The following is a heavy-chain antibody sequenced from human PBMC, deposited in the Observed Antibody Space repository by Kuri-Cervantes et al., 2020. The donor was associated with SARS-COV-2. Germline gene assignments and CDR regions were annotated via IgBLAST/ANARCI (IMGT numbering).Heavy chain of an antibody. CDR2: IYYSGST. CDR3: ARDSVRDSADYVLGWYLEL. CDR1: GGSFSSYY. Sequence: SDTLTLPCTVSGGSFSSYYWSWIRKPPGKGLEWIGYIYYSGSTNYNPSLKSRVTISVDTSKNQFSLKLISVTAADTAVYYCARDSVRDSADYVLGWYLELWGRGTLVTVSS. D-gene: IGHD4-17*01. V-gene: IGHV4-59*01. J-gene: IGHJ2*01.